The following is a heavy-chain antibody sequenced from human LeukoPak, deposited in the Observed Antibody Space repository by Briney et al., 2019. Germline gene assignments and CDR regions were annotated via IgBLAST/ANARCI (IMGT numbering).Heavy chain of an antibody. CDR3: ARDGSGTTGDFDY. V-gene: IGHV1-24*01. CDR2: FDPEDGET. CDR1: GNTLTELS. Sequence: ASVKVSCKVSGNTLTELSMHWVRQAPGKGLEWMGGFDPEDGETIYAQKVQGRVTMTEDTSTSTAYMELRSLRSDDTAVYYCARDGSGTTGDFDYWGQGTLVTVSS. D-gene: IGHD1-7*01. J-gene: IGHJ4*02.